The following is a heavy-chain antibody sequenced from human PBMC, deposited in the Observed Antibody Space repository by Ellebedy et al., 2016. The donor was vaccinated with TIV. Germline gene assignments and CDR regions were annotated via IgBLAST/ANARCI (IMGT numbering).Heavy chain of an antibody. D-gene: IGHD3-16*01. CDR3: AKGASLWVTDALDI. CDR1: EFTFSSYD. CDR2: IGAAGET. Sequence: GGSLRLSXAASEFTFSSYDMHWVRQVPGQSVEWVSGIGAAGETWYAGSVKGRFTISSDISETTLYLQMNGLRAEDTAVYYCAKGASLWVTDALDIWGRGTAVTVSS. V-gene: IGHV3-13*01. J-gene: IGHJ3*02.